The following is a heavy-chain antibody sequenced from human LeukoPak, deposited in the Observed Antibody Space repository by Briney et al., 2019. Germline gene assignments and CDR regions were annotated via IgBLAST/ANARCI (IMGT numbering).Heavy chain of an antibody. V-gene: IGHV4-34*01. CDR1: GGSFSGYY. CDR2: INHSGST. D-gene: IGHD5-24*01. J-gene: IGHJ5*02. Sequence: SETLSLTCAVYGGSFSGYYWSWIRQPPGKGLEWIGEINHSGSTNYNPSLKSHVTVSVDTSKNQFSLKLSSVTAADTAVYYCARGRDGRRNWFDPWGQGTLVTVSS. CDR3: ARGRDGRRNWFDP.